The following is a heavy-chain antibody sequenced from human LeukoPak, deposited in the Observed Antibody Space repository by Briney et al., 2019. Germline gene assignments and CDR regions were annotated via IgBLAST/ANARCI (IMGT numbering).Heavy chain of an antibody. V-gene: IGHV4-39*01. CDR1: GGSLRRSGYC. Sequence: SETLSLTCTVSGGSLRRSGYCWGWIRQPPGKGLEWIGSIYHNGSTCNNPSLKSRVILSVDTSKNQFSLKLSSVTAADTAVYYCARHVGHDFWSGYRSVDPWGQGTLVTVSS. CDR3: ARHVGHDFWSGYRSVDP. J-gene: IGHJ5*02. CDR2: IYHNGST. D-gene: IGHD3-3*01.